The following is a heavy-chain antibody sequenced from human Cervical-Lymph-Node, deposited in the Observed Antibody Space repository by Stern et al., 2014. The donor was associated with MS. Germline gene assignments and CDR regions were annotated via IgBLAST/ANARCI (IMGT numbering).Heavy chain of an antibody. CDR1: GLTFSSYP. J-gene: IGHJ4*02. Sequence: VQLVESGGGVVQPGRSLSLSCAASGLTFSSYPMHWIRQAPGKGLEWVALVSWDGSHKYYADSVKGRFTISRDNSKNAHDLQMNGLRVEDTAVYYCARGRACRSYFDLWGQGTLVSVSS. CDR3: ARGRACRSYFDL. D-gene: IGHD2-2*01. CDR2: VSWDGSHK. V-gene: IGHV3-30*04.